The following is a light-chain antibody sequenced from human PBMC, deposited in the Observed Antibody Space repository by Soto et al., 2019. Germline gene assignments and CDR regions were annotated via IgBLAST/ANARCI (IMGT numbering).Light chain of an antibody. V-gene: IGLV2-14*01. CDR3: SSYTSSSTLVV. CDR2: DVS. J-gene: IGLJ2*01. CDR1: SSDVGGYNY. Sequence: QSALTQPASVSGSPGQSITISCTGTSSDVGGYNYVSWYQENPGKAPKLMIYDVSNRSSGVSNRFAGCKSGNTASLTISGLQAEDEAHYYCSSYTSSSTLVVFGGGTKLTVL.